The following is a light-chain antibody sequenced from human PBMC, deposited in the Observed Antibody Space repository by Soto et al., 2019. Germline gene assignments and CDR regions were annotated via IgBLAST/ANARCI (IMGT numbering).Light chain of an antibody. Sequence: EIVLTQSPGTLSLSPGEGATLACRASQTISSNFLAWYQQKPGQAPRLLIYGVSIRATGNPDRFSGSGYVTDSALPISRLEPEDFEVYYCQHCGSSTEKVVQGTPVEIK. V-gene: IGKV3-20*01. CDR3: QHCGSSTEK. CDR1: QTISSNF. J-gene: IGKJ1*01. CDR2: GVS.